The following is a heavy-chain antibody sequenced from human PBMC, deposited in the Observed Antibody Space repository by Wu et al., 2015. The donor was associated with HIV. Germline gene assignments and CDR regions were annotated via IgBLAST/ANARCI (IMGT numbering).Heavy chain of an antibody. V-gene: IGHV1-46*01. CDR3: ARDLALRVVTYAFDI. D-gene: IGHD2-21*02. CDR2: IKPSDGNT. CDR1: GYSFTNYY. J-gene: IGHJ3*02. Sequence: QVQLVQSGSEVKKPGASVKVSCKASGYSFTNYYMHWVRQAPGQGLEWMGLIKPSDGNTDYAQKFKGRVTMTSDTSTNTLYMELNSLRSEDTAAYYCARDLALRVVTYAFDIWGQGTMVTVSS.